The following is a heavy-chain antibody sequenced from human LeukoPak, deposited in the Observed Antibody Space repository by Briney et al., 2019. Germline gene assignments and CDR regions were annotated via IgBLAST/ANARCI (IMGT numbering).Heavy chain of an antibody. CDR3: ARQPLRNYYYIDV. CDR1: GGSISSGGYS. J-gene: IGHJ6*03. CDR2: IYHSGST. Sequence: PSETLSLTCAVSGGSISSGGYSWSWIRQPPGKGLEWIGYIYHSGSTYYNPSLKSRVTISVDRSKNQFSLKLSSVTAADTAVYYCARQPLRNYYYIDVWGKGTTVTVSS. V-gene: IGHV4-30-2*01.